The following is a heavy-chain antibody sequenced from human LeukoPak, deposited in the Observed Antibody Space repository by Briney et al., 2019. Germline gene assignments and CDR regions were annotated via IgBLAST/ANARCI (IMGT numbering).Heavy chain of an antibody. V-gene: IGHV3-11*01. CDR2: IWGSGSNT. CDR3: ARGPSGSYDY. D-gene: IGHD1-26*01. CDR1: GFTFSDYY. J-gene: IGHJ4*02. Sequence: PGGSLRLSCAASGFTFSDYYMSWTRQAPGKGLEWVAYIWGSGSNTYYADSVKGRFTISRDNVNNSLYLQMNSLRAEDTAVYYCARGPSGSYDYWGQGTLVTVSS.